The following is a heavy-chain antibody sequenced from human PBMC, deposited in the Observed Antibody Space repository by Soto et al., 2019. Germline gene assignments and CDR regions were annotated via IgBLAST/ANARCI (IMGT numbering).Heavy chain of an antibody. CDR1: GFTFSNYI. D-gene: IGHD3-10*01. CDR3: ARDDEGGSYCDLGY. Sequence: PGGSLRLSCAASGFTFSNYIMHWVRQAPGKGLEWVAIILHDGNNKYYADSVKGRLTISRDNSKNTLYLQMNSLRTEDTAIYYCARDDEGGSYCDLGYWGQGTLVTVSS. V-gene: IGHV3-30-3*01. J-gene: IGHJ4*02. CDR2: ILHDGNNK.